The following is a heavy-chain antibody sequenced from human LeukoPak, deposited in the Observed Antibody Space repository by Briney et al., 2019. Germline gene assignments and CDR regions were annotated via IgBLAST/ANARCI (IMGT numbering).Heavy chain of an antibody. V-gene: IGHV4-34*01. J-gene: IGHJ4*02. CDR3: ARRAITMIVVVITKLTYFDY. Sequence: PSETLSLTCAVYGGSFSGYYWSWIRQPPGKGLEWIGEINHSGSTNYNPSLKSRVTISVDTSKNQFSLKLSSVTAADTAVYYCARRAITMIVVVITKLTYFDYWGQGTLVTVSS. D-gene: IGHD3-22*01. CDR1: GGSFSGYY. CDR2: INHSGST.